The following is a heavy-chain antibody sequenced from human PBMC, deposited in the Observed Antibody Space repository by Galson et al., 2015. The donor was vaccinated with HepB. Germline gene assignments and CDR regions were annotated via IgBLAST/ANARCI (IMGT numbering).Heavy chain of an antibody. CDR1: GFTFSSYA. J-gene: IGHJ4*02. D-gene: IGHD3-16*02. Sequence: SLRLSCAASGFTFSSYAMSWVRQAPGKGLEWVSAISGSGGSTYYADSVKGRFTISRDNSKNTLYLQMNSLRAEDTAVYYCAKDMVVPVWGSYRSLDYWGQGTLVTVSS. V-gene: IGHV3-23*01. CDR2: ISGSGGST. CDR3: AKDMVVPVWGSYRSLDY.